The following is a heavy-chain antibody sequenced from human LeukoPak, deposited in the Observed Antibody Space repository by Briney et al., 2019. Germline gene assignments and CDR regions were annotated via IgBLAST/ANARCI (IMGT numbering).Heavy chain of an antibody. J-gene: IGHJ4*02. Sequence: GGSLSVSRSAAGFTSSSYLMHWVRQAPGKGLEYVSAISSNGGSTYYADSVKGRFTISRDNSKHTLYLQMSSLRAEDTAVYFCVKDDGPNLQDYRGEGTLVTVSS. CDR3: VKDDGPNLQDY. V-gene: IGHV3-64D*09. CDR1: GFTSSSYL. CDR2: ISSNGGST. D-gene: IGHD5-24*01.